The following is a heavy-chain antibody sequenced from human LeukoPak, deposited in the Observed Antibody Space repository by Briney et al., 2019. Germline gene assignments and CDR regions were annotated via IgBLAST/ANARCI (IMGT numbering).Heavy chain of an antibody. V-gene: IGHV3-30*02. Sequence: GGSLRLSCAASRFIFCSYGMHWVRQAPGKGLEWVAFIRYDGRNKYYSDSVKGRFTISRDNSKNTLYLQMNSLRAEDTAVYYCAKGSQYNILTGFIVGAMDDFDYWGQGTLVTVSS. J-gene: IGHJ4*02. CDR3: AKGSQYNILTGFIVGAMDDFDY. CDR2: IRYDGRNK. CDR1: RFIFCSYG. D-gene: IGHD3-9*01.